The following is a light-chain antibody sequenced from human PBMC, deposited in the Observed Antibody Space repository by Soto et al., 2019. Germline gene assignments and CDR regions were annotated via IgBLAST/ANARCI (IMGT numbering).Light chain of an antibody. V-gene: IGLV2-14*03. Sequence: QSALTQPASVSGSPGQAITISCTGTSSDVGGYNHVSWYQQHPGKAPKLMIYEVSNRPSGVSDRFSGSKSGTTASLTISGLQAEDEADYYCCSYRSDISVVFGGGTKLTVL. CDR1: SSDVGGYNH. CDR2: EVS. CDR3: CSYRSDISVV. J-gene: IGLJ2*01.